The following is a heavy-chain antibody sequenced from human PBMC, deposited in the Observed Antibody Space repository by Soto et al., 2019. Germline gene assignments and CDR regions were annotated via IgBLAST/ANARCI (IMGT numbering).Heavy chain of an antibody. J-gene: IGHJ4*02. CDR3: ARDFSMVIVAPGY. Sequence: GGSLRLSCAASGFTFSSYWMHWVRQAPGKGLVWVSRINSDGSTTSYAESVKGRFTISRDNSKNTVYLQINALRAEDTAVYYCARDFSMVIVAPGYWGQGTLVTVSS. CDR2: INSDGSTT. D-gene: IGHD5-12*01. CDR1: GFTFSSYW. V-gene: IGHV3-74*01.